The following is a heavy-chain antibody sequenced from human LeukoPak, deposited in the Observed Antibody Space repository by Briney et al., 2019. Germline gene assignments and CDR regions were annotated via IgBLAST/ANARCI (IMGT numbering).Heavy chain of an antibody. V-gene: IGHV3-53*01. D-gene: IGHD1-26*01. J-gene: IGHJ3*02. Sequence: GGSLRLSCVVSGFTVSSNYMSWVRQAPGKGLEWVSVLYSGGNTYHADSVKGRFTISRDNSKNTLYLQMNSLRAEDTAVYYCAKVGGSYYVGAFDIWGQGTMVTVSS. CDR3: AKVGGSYYVGAFDI. CDR1: GFTVSSNY. CDR2: LYSGGNT.